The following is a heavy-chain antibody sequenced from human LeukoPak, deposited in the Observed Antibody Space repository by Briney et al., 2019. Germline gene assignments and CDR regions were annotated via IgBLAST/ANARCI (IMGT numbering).Heavy chain of an antibody. D-gene: IGHD6-13*01. CDR2: IYSGGST. Sequence: PGGSLRLSCAASGFTFSSNYMSWVPQAPGKGREWVSVIYSGGSTYYADSVKGRFTISRDNSKNTLYLQMNSLRSEDTAVYYCARDHRRSWPYWGQGTLVTVSS. J-gene: IGHJ4*02. V-gene: IGHV3-53*01. CDR1: GFTFSSNY. CDR3: ARDHRRSWPY.